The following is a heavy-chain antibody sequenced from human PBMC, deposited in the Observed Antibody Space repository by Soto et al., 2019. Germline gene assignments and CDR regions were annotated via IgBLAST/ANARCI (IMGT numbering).Heavy chain of an antibody. V-gene: IGHV1-18*01. Sequence: QVQLVQSGAEVKKPGASVKVSCTASGYSFTHYGITWVRQAPGQGLEWTGWINAYVGETKSAQKYEGRVTVTMDTSTNTAYLELRSLRFDDTAVYYCARGDGDTLDYWGQGTLVRVSA. J-gene: IGHJ4*02. CDR3: ARGDGDTLDY. CDR1: GYSFTHYG. CDR2: INAYVGET.